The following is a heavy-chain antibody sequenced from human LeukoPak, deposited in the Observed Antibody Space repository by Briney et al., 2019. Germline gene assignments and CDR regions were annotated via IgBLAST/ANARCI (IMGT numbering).Heavy chain of an antibody. CDR1: GGSISSYY. J-gene: IGHJ4*02. CDR3: ARIYCSSTTCYFDY. V-gene: IGHV4-59*01. D-gene: IGHD2-2*01. Sequence: SETLSLTCTVSGGSISSYYWSWIRQPPGKGLEWIGYIHYSGSTNYNPSLRSRVTISVDTSKNHFSLRLSSVTAADTAVYYCARIYCSSTTCYFDYWGQGTLVTVSS. CDR2: IHYSGST.